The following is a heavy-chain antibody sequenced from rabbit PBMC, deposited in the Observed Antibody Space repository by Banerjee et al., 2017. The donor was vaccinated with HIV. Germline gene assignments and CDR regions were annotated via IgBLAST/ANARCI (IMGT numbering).Heavy chain of an antibody. D-gene: IGHD4-1*01. J-gene: IGHJ4*01. Sequence: QSLEESGGDLVKPGASLTLTCTASGFSFSSSYWICWVRQAPGKGLEWIACIYAGSSGSTYYASWAKGRFTISKTSSTTVTLQMTSLTAADTATYFCARYYIGTDAFNLWGPGTLVTVS. V-gene: IGHV1S40*01. CDR1: GFSFSSSYW. CDR2: IYAGSSGST. CDR3: ARYYIGTDAFNL.